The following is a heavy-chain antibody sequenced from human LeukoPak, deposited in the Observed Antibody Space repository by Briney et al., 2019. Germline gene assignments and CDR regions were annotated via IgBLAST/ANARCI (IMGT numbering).Heavy chain of an antibody. CDR1: GFTFRDNY. V-gene: IGHV3-11*01. CDR2: ISSSGSTI. J-gene: IGHJ4*02. D-gene: IGHD2-2*01. Sequence: PGGSLRLSGAASGFTFRDNYMSWIRQAPGKGLEWVSYISSSGSTIDYADSVKGRFTISRDNAKNSLYLQMNSLRAEDTAVYYCARSIPAGNRRWGQGTLVTVSS. CDR3: ARSIPAGNRR.